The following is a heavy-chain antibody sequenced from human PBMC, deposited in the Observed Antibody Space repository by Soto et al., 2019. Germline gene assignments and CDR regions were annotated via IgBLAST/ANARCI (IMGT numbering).Heavy chain of an antibody. Sequence: EVQLLESGGGLARPGGALRLCCTASGFTFSSYAMTWVRQAPGKGLAWVSGISGSGGTTHYTDAVKGRFTVSRDNSNNTVCLQMNSLRVEDTAVYYCARGQGIVMFPVPVGIVNRSKPTGFDYWGQGTLVTVST. D-gene: IGHD2-15*01. V-gene: IGHV3-23*01. CDR3: ARGQGIVMFPVPVGIVNRSKPTGFDY. CDR2: ISGSGGTT. CDR1: GFTFSSYA. J-gene: IGHJ4*02.